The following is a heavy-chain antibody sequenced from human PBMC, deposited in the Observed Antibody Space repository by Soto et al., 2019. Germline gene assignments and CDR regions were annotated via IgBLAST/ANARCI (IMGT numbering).Heavy chain of an antibody. V-gene: IGHV3-49*03. CDR3: TRGYNGNDEAWFDP. Sequence: GGSLRLSCTASGFTFGDYAMSWFRQAPGKGLEWVGFIRSKAYGGTTEYAASVKGRFTISRDDSKSIAYLQMNSLKTEDTAVYYCTRGYNGNDEAWFDPWGQGTLVTVSS. CDR2: IRSKAYGGTT. D-gene: IGHD1-1*01. CDR1: GFTFGDYA. J-gene: IGHJ5*02.